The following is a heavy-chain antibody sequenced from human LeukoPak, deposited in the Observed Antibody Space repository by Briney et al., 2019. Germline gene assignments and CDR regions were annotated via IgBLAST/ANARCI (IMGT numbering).Heavy chain of an antibody. CDR2: IYYVGSP. Sequence: SETLSLTCSVSGDSIRSGDAYWGWIRQSPLKGLEWIASIYYVGSPHYNPSLNSRRVTVSVDTAKNQFSLKLTSVTAADTAVYYCARLPITKRAMDVWGQGTTVTVSS. CDR3: ARLPITKRAMDV. J-gene: IGHJ6*02. D-gene: IGHD3-3*01. V-gene: IGHV4-39*01. CDR1: GDSIRSGDAY.